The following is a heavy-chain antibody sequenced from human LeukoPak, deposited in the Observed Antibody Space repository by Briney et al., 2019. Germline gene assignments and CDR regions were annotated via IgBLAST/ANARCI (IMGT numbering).Heavy chain of an antibody. CDR2: AYDSGGST. J-gene: IGHJ4*02. CDR1: GFTFTRYA. CDR3: ATVRDRAGDRQPGYFDC. D-gene: IGHD3-16*01. Sequence: GGSLRVSSAAPGFTFTRYAMSRVRQAPGKGLERVSPAYDSGGSTCYADSVKGRFTISRDNSKNTLYLQMNSLRTEDTAVYYCATVRDRAGDRQPGYFDCWGQGTLVTVYS. V-gene: IGHV3-23*01.